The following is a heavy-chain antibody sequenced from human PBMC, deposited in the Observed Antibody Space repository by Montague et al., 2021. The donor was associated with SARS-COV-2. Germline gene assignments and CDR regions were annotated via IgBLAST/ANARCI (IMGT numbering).Heavy chain of an antibody. V-gene: IGHV4-34*01. CDR2: INHSGST. J-gene: IGHJ3*02. CDR1: GGSFSGYY. Sequence: SETLSLTCAVYGGSFSGYYWSWIRQPPGKGLEWIGEINHSGSTNYNPSLKSRVTISVDTSKNQFSLKLSSVTAADTAVYYCARVRGNTIFGVVIISAFDXWGQGTMVTVSS. CDR3: ARVRGNTIFGVVIISAFDX. D-gene: IGHD3-3*01.